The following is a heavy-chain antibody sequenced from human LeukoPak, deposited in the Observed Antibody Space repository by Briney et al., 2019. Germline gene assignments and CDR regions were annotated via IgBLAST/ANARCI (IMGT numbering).Heavy chain of an antibody. V-gene: IGHV3-74*01. CDR3: ARDPLNYYYYGMDV. CDR1: GFTFSSYW. Sequence: GGSLRLSCAASGFTFSSYWMHWVRQAPGKGLAWVSRINSDGSSTSYADSVKGRFTISRDNAKNTLYLQMNSLRAEDTAVYYCARDPLNYYYYGMDVWGQGTTVTVSS. J-gene: IGHJ6*02. CDR2: INSDGSST.